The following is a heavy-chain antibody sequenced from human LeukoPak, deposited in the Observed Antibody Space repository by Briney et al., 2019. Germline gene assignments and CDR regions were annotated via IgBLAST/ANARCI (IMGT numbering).Heavy chain of an antibody. Sequence: PGGSLRLSCVYSGLTESGLTLSSDWMSWVRQPPGKGLEWVANINQDTLKKYYLDSVKGRFTISRDHARNSLYLQMNNLRAEDTAIYYCGSDPNGDYVGALGYWGRGTLVTVSS. CDR2: INQDTLKK. D-gene: IGHD4-17*01. CDR1: GLTLSSDW. V-gene: IGHV3-7*03. J-gene: IGHJ4*01. CDR3: GSDPNGDYVGALGY.